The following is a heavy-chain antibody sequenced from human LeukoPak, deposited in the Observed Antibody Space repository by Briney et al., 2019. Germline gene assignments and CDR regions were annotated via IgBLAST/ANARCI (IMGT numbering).Heavy chain of an antibody. V-gene: IGHV3-30-3*01. CDR1: GFTFSSYA. Sequence: HPGGSLRLSCAASGFTFSSYAMHWVRQAPGKGLEWVAVISYDGSNKYYADSVKGRFTISRDNSKNTLYLQMNSLRAEDTAVYYCARSFRKWDIVATTQPNWFDPWGQGTLVTVSS. CDR2: ISYDGSNK. D-gene: IGHD5-12*01. CDR3: ARSFRKWDIVATTQPNWFDP. J-gene: IGHJ5*02.